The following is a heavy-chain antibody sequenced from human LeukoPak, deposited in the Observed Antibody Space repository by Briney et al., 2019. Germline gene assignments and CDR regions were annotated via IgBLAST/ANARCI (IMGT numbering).Heavy chain of an antibody. CDR2: INPNSGGT. CDR3: GRGIQSFDP. CDR1: GYTFTGYY. V-gene: IGHV1-2*02. J-gene: IGHJ5*02. Sequence: GASVKVSCKASGYTFTGYYMHWVRQAPGQGLEWMGWINPNSGGTNYAQKFQGRVTMTRDTSTSTGYMELRSLRSEDTAVYYCGRGIQSFDPWGQGTLVTVSS.